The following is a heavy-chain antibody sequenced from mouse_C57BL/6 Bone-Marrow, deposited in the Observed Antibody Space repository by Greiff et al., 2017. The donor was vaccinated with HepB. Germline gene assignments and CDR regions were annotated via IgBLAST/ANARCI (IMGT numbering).Heavy chain of an antibody. CDR3: ARGGYYYGSFYAMDY. CDR1: GYTFTSYW. V-gene: IGHV1-69*01. D-gene: IGHD1-1*01. J-gene: IGHJ4*01. CDR2: IDPSDSYT. Sequence: QVQLQQPGAEFVMPGASVKLSCKASGYTFTSYWMHWVKQRPGQGLEWIGEIDPSDSYTNYNQKFKGKSTLTVDKSSSTAYMQLSSLTSEDSAVYYCARGGYYYGSFYAMDYWGQGTSVTVSS.